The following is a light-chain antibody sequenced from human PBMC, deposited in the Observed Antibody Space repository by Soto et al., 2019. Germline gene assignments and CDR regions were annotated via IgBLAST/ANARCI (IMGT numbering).Light chain of an antibody. V-gene: IGKV1-27*01. Sequence: DIQMTQSPSSLSASVGDRVTITCRASQGISNYLAWYQQKPGKVPKLLIYAASTLQSGVPFRFSGSGSGTDFTLTISSLQPDDVGTYYCQKYNSAPWTFGQGTKVEIK. CDR2: AAS. J-gene: IGKJ1*01. CDR1: QGISNY. CDR3: QKYNSAPWT.